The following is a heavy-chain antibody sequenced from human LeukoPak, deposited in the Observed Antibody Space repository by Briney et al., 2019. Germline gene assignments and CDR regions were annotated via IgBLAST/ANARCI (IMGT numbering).Heavy chain of an antibody. D-gene: IGHD6-19*01. J-gene: IGHJ1*01. CDR1: GGSISSGSYY. CDR3: ARGGSIAVAGWPTEYFQH. Sequence: SETLSLTCTVSGGSISSGSYYWSWIRQPAGKGLEWIGRIYTSGSTNYNPSLKSRVTTSVDTSKNQFSLKLSSVTAADTAVYYCARGGSIAVAGWPTEYFQHWGQGTLVTVSS. V-gene: IGHV4-61*02. CDR2: IYTSGST.